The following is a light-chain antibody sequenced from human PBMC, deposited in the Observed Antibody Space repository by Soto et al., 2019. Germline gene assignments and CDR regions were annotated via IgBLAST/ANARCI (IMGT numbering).Light chain of an antibody. CDR3: CSYAGSYTLV. CDR1: SSDVGGYNY. V-gene: IGLV2-11*01. J-gene: IGLJ3*02. Sequence: QSVLTQPRSVSGSPGQSVTISCTGSSSDVGGYNYVSWYQQHPGKAPKLMIYDVSKRPSGVPDRFSGSKSGNTASLTISGLQAEHEADYYCCSYAGSYTLVFGGGTQLTVL. CDR2: DVS.